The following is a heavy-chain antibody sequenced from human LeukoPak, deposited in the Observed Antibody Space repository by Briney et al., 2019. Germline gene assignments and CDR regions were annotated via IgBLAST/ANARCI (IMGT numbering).Heavy chain of an antibody. CDR3: ARLPRGSFYADDY. CDR1: GGSFSGYY. J-gene: IGHJ4*02. V-gene: IGHV4-34*01. CDR2: INHSGST. D-gene: IGHD1-26*01. Sequence: SETLSLTCAVYGGSFSGYYWSWIRQPPGKGLEWIGEINHSGSTNYNPSLKSRVTISVDTSKNQFSLKVTSVIAADTAVYYCARLPRGSFYADDYWGQGTLVTDSS.